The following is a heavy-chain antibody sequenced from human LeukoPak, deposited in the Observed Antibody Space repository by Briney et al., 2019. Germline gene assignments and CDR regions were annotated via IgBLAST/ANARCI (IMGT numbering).Heavy chain of an antibody. CDR3: AKAYYDFWSGYSWPGYFDY. V-gene: IGHV3-9*01. Sequence: GGSLRLSCAASGFTFDDYAMHWVRQAPGKGLEWVSGISWNSGSIGYADSAKGRFTISRDNAKNSLYLQMNSLRAEDTALYYCAKAYYDFWSGYSWPGYFDYWGQGTLVTVSS. D-gene: IGHD3-3*01. J-gene: IGHJ4*02. CDR1: GFTFDDYA. CDR2: ISWNSGSI.